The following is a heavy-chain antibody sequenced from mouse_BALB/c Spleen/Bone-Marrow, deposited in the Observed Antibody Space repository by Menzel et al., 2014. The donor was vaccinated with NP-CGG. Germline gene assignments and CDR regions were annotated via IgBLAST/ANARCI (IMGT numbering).Heavy chain of an antibody. CDR2: IDPENGDT. V-gene: IGHV14-4*02. J-gene: IGHJ1*01. Sequence: VQLQQSGAELVRSGASVKLSCTASGFNIKDYYMHWVKQRPEPGLEWIGWIDPENGDTEYAPKFQGKATMTADTSSNTAYLQLSSLTSEDTAVYYCNRYDWYFDVWGAGTTVTVSS. D-gene: IGHD2-14*01. CDR3: NRYDWYFDV. CDR1: GFNIKDYY.